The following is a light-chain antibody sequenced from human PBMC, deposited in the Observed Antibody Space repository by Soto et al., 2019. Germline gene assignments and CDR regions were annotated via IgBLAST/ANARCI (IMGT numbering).Light chain of an antibody. V-gene: IGLV1-47*01. CDR3: AAWDDSLSGPV. J-gene: IGLJ3*02. CDR1: SSNIGSNY. CDR2: RNN. Sequence: QSALTHPPSASATPGQRVTISCSGSSSNIGSNYVYWYQQLPGTAPKLLIYRNNQRPSGVPDRFSGSKSGTSASLAISGLRSEDEADYYCAAWDDSLSGPVFGGGTQLTVL.